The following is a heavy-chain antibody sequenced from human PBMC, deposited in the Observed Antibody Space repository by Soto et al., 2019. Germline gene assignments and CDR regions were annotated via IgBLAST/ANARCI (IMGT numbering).Heavy chain of an antibody. D-gene: IGHD1-1*01. CDR2: INASGDNA. J-gene: IGHJ4*02. V-gene: IGHV3-23*01. Sequence: GGSLRLSCAASGFTFSSFDMNWVRRAPGRGLEWVSVINASGDNAFHADSVKGRFTISRDNSKNTLYLQMNSLRAEDTAVYYCAKAARTTTLYNFDFWGQGTLVTVSS. CDR3: AKAARTTTLYNFDF. CDR1: GFTFSSFD.